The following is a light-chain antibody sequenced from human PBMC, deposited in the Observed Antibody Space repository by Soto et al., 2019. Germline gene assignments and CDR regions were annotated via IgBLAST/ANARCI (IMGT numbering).Light chain of an antibody. CDR1: SSNIGAGYD. J-gene: IGLJ3*02. Sequence: QSVLTQPPSVSGAPGQRVTISCTGSSSNIGAGYDVHWYQQLPGTAPKLLIYGNSNRPSGVPDRFSGSKSGTSASLAITGAQAEDEADYYCQSYDSSLSVWVFGGGTKLTVL. V-gene: IGLV1-40*01. CDR3: QSYDSSLSVWV. CDR2: GNS.